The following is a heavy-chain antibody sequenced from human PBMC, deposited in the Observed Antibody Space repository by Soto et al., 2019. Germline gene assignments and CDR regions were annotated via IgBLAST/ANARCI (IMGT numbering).Heavy chain of an antibody. J-gene: IGHJ6*02. D-gene: IGHD3-22*01. Sequence: VKVSCKASGYTFTGYYMHWVRQAPGQGLEWMGWINPNSGGTNYAQKFQGRVTMTRDTSISTAYMELSRLRSDDTAVYYCAREPPYDSSGLWYYGMDVWGQGTTVTVSS. CDR3: AREPPYDSSGLWYYGMDV. V-gene: IGHV1-2*02. CDR2: INPNSGGT. CDR1: GYTFTGYY.